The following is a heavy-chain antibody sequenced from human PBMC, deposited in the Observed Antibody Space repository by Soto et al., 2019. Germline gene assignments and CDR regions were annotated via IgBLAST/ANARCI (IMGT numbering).Heavy chain of an antibody. CDR1: GYSFKNYA. Sequence: AAVKLSCKATGYSFKNYAVHWVRQAPGQRLEWMGFTNEGSGNTRFSQKFQGRISITRDTSASTVYLDLSSLTSEDTAIYYCARDDRSVSGVVTLDHWGPGTLVIVSS. CDR3: ARDDRSVSGVVTLDH. J-gene: IGHJ4*02. CDR2: TNEGSGNT. V-gene: IGHV1-3*01. D-gene: IGHD3-3*01.